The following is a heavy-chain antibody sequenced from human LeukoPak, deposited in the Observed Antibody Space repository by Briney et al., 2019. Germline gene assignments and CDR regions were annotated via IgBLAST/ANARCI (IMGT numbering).Heavy chain of an antibody. J-gene: IGHJ5*02. CDR2: IYYSGST. V-gene: IGHV4-61*01. CDR1: GYSITSGYY. CDR3: ARGYYGSGSYYWDNWFDP. D-gene: IGHD3-10*01. Sequence: SETLSVTCTVSGYSITSGYYWGWIRQPPGKGLEWIGYIYYSGSTNYNPSLKSRVTITVDTSKNQFSLKLSSVTAADTAVYYCARGYYGSGSYYWDNWFDPWGQGTLVTVSS.